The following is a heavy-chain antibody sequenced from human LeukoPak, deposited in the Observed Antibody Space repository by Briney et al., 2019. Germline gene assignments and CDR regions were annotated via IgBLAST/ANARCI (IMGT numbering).Heavy chain of an antibody. V-gene: IGHV3-74*01. CDR3: ARGIAAMGGDY. D-gene: IGHD6-13*01. Sequence: SGGSLRLSCAASGFTFSSYGMHWVRQAPGKGLVWVSRINSDGSSTSYADSVKGRFTISRDNAKNTLYLQMNSLRAEDTAVYYCARGIAAMGGDYWGQGTLVTVSS. J-gene: IGHJ4*02. CDR2: INSDGSST. CDR1: GFTFSSYG.